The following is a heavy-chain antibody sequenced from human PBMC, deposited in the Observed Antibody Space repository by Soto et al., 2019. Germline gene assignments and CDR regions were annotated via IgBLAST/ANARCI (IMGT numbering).Heavy chain of an antibody. CDR2: ISGSGGST. J-gene: IGHJ4*02. CDR3: AKDQGSSWYDIDL. CDR1: GFTFSNYA. V-gene: IGHV3-23*01. D-gene: IGHD6-13*01. Sequence: GGSLRLSCAASGFTFSNYAVTWVRQAPGKGLEWVSTISGSGGSTYYADSVKGRFTISRDNSKNTLYLQMNSLRAEDTAVYYCAKDQGSSWYDIDLWGQGTLVTVSS.